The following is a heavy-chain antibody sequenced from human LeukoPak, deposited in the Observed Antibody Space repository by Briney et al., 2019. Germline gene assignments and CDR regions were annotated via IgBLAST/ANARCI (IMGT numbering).Heavy chain of an antibody. V-gene: IGHV3-33*06. Sequence: GGSLRLSCAASGFTFSSYGMHWVRQAPGKGLEWVAVIWYDGSNKYYADSVKGRFTISRDNSKNTLYLQMNSLRAEDTAVYYCAKHGSSWFFDYWGQGTLVTVSS. J-gene: IGHJ4*02. CDR2: IWYDGSNK. D-gene: IGHD6-13*01. CDR3: AKHGSSWFFDY. CDR1: GFTFSSYG.